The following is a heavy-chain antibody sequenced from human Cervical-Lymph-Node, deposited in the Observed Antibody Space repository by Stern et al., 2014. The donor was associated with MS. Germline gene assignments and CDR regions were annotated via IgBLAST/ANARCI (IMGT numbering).Heavy chain of an antibody. CDR3: ARDYSDSSGFGAFDI. J-gene: IGHJ3*02. CDR1: GGTINSDA. D-gene: IGHD3-22*01. Sequence: VQLEESGAEVKKPGSSVKVSCKASGGTINSDAFSWVRQAPGHGLEWMGGIIPIFGTTNYAQKFQGRVTITADETTNTAFMELSSLRSEDSAVYYCARDYSDSSGFGAFDIWGQGTLVTVSS. CDR2: IIPIFGTT. V-gene: IGHV1-69*01.